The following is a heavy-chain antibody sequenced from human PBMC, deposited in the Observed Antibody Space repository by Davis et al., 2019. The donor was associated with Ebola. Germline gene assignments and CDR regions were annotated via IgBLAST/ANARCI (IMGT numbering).Heavy chain of an antibody. CDR2: INAGNGNT. V-gene: IGHV1-3*01. CDR1: GNTFTSYT. D-gene: IGHD1/OR15-1a*01. CDR3: ARENRDNWNNGYFDS. J-gene: IGHJ4*02. Sequence: ASVMVSCKASGNTFTSYTMHWVRQAPGQRLEWMGWINAGNGNTKYSQKFQGRVTITRDTSASTAYMELSSLRSEDTAVFYCARENRDNWNNGYFDSWGQGTLVTVSS.